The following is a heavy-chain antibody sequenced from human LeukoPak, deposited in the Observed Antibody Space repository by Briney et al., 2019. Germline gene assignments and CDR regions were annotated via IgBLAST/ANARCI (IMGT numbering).Heavy chain of an antibody. Sequence: ASMKVSCKASGYTFTSYAIHWVRQAPGQRLEWMGWINAGNGNTKYSEKFQGRVTILRDTSASTAYMELSSLRSEDTAVYYCARSTLGMATMAYWGQGTLVTVSS. CDR2: INAGNGNT. D-gene: IGHD5-24*01. V-gene: IGHV1-3*01. CDR3: ARSTLGMATMAY. CDR1: GYTFTSYA. J-gene: IGHJ4*02.